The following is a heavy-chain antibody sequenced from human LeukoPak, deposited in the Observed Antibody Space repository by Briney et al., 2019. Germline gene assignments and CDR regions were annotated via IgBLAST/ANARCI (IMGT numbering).Heavy chain of an antibody. CDR1: GGSISSTSYY. Sequence: SETLSLTCTVSGGSISSTSYYWGWIRQPPGKGLEWIGSIYYRGSTYYNPSLKSRVTISVDTSKNQFSLKLSSVTAADTAVYYCARHSSIVGSFDPWGQGTLVTVSS. CDR3: ARHSSIVGSFDP. CDR2: IYYRGST. V-gene: IGHV4-39*01. J-gene: IGHJ5*02. D-gene: IGHD1-26*01.